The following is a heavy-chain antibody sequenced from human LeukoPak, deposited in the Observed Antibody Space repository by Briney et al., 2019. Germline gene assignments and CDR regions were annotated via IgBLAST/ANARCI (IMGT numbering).Heavy chain of an antibody. CDR1: GGSMSGHY. CDR2: VSDSGDT. D-gene: IGHD3-3*01. Sequence: SESLSLTCIVSGGSMSGHYWNWIRQSPGKALEWIGYVSDSGDTNYNPALKSRVSISVGTSKNQFSLRLMSLTATDTALYFCARKNFYPNWFFDVWGRGTLVTVSS. J-gene: IGHJ2*01. CDR3: ARKNFYPNWFFDV. V-gene: IGHV4-59*08.